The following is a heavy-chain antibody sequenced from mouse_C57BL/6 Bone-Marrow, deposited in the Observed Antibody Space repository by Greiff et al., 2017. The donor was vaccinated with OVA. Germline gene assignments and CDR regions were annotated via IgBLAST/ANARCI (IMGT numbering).Heavy chain of an antibody. D-gene: IGHD2-4*01. J-gene: IGHJ4*01. Sequence: ESGPGLVKPSQSLSLTCSVTGYSITSGYYWNWIRQFPGNKLEWMGYISYDGSNNSNPSLKNRISITRDTSKNQFFLKLNSVTTEDTATYYCAREGPAIDYEYVYAMDYWGQGTSVTGSS. CDR1: GYSITSGYY. CDR3: AREGPAIDYEYVYAMDY. CDR2: ISYDGSN. V-gene: IGHV3-6*01.